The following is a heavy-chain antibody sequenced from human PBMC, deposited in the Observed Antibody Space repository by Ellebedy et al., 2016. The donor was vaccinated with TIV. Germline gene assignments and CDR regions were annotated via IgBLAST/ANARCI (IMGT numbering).Heavy chain of an antibody. Sequence: SETLSLXCTVSGYSISSGYYWGWIRQPPGKGLEWIGEINHSGSTNYNPSLKSRVTISVDTSKNQFSLKLSSVTAADTAVYYCARGRGYSGVRVAFDIWGQGTMVTVSS. V-gene: IGHV4-38-2*02. J-gene: IGHJ3*02. CDR1: GYSISSGYY. D-gene: IGHD5-12*01. CDR2: INHSGST. CDR3: ARGRGYSGVRVAFDI.